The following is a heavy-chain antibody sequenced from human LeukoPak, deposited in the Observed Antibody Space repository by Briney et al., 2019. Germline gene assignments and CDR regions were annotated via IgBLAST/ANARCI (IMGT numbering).Heavy chain of an antibody. CDR3: ASLYFYDKSGYSD. Sequence: KPGGSLRLSCAASGFVFSNYNMNWVRQAPGKGLEWVSCISSSSNYVYYADSVKGRFTISRDNAKNSLYLQMNSLRAEDTAMYYCASLYFYDKSGYSDWGQGTLVTVSS. CDR1: GFVFSNYN. D-gene: IGHD3-22*01. V-gene: IGHV3-21*01. J-gene: IGHJ4*02. CDR2: ISSSSNYV.